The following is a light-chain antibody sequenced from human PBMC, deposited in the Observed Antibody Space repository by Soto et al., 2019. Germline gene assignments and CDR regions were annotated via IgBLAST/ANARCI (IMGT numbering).Light chain of an antibody. Sequence: DIQMTQSPSSLSASVGDRVTITCQASQDISNYLNWYQQKPGKAPMLLICDASNLETGVPSRFSGSGSGTDFTFTISSLQPEDIATYFCQQCDNLPLTFGGGTKVEI. CDR1: QDISNY. V-gene: IGKV1-33*01. CDR3: QQCDNLPLT. CDR2: DAS. J-gene: IGKJ4*01.